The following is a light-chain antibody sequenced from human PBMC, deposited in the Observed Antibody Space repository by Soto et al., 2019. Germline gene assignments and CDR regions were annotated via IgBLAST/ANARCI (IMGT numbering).Light chain of an antibody. J-gene: IGKJ1*01. Sequence: EIVLTQSPGTLSLSPGERATLSCRASQSVSGSYLAWYQQKPGQAPRLLIYGSSSRATGIPDRFSGSGSGTDFTLTISRLGPEDIAVYYCQQYDGPPWTFGQGTKVDIK. V-gene: IGKV3-20*01. CDR3: QQYDGPPWT. CDR1: QSVSGSY. CDR2: GSS.